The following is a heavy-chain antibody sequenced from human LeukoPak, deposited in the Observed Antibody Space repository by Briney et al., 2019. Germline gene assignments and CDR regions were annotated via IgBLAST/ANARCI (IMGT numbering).Heavy chain of an antibody. CDR3: ARVGGSSRSPFDY. D-gene: IGHD6-13*01. V-gene: IGHV3-66*02. CDR2: IYSGGST. Sequence: GGSLRLSCAASGFTVSSNYMSWVRQAPGKGLEWVSVIYSGGSTYYADSVKGRFTISRDNSKNTLYLQMNGLRAEDTAVYYCARVGGSSRSPFDYWGQGTLVTVPS. J-gene: IGHJ4*02. CDR1: GFTVSSNY.